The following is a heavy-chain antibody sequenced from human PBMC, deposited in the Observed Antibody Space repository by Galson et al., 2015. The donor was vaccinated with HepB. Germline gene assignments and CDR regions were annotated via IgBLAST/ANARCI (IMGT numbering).Heavy chain of an antibody. CDR3: ASLCSGGSLICGDYGDAGAFDI. Sequence: SETLSLTCTVSGGSVSSGSYYWSWIRQPPGKGLEWIGYIYYSGSTNYNPSLKSRVTISVDTSKNQFSLKLSSVTAADTAVYYCASLCSGGSLICGDYGDAGAFDIWGQGTMVTVSS. J-gene: IGHJ3*02. D-gene: IGHD2-15*01. CDR1: GGSVSSGSYY. V-gene: IGHV4-61*01. CDR2: IYYSGST.